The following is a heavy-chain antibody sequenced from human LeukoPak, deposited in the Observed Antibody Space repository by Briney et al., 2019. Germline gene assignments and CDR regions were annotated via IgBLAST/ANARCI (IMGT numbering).Heavy chain of an antibody. CDR3: ARVGGEAVADFDY. CDR1: GYTFTGYY. CDR2: INPNSGGT. V-gene: IGHV1-2*02. D-gene: IGHD6-19*01. J-gene: IGHJ4*02. Sequence: ASVKVSCKASGYTFTGYYMHWVRQAPGQGLEWMGWINPNSGGTNYAQKFQGRVTMTRDTSISTAYMELSRLRSDDTAVYYCARVGGEAVADFDYWGQGTLVTVSS.